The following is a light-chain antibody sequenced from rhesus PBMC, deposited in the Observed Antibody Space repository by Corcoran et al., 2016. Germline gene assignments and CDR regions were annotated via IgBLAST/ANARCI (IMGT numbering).Light chain of an antibody. CDR1: QSVSSY. CDR3: QQFSHWPLT. CDR2: GAT. V-gene: IGKV3S9*01. Sequence: EIVMTQSPATLSLSPGERATISCRASQSVSSYEAWYQQKPEQAPRLLINGATSRATGNPERFSGSGSGTDFPLTISSLAPEDFAVYYCQQFSHWPLTFGGGTKVEIK. J-gene: IGKJ4*01.